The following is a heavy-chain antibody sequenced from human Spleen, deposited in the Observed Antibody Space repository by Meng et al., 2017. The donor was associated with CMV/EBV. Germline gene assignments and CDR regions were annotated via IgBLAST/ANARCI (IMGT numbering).Heavy chain of an antibody. CDR2: INPSYGTP. CDR3: ARMWNYDYYGLDV. D-gene: IGHD2-21*01. J-gene: IGHJ6*02. CDR1: GDTFSGYT. Sequence: SVKVSCKTSGDTFSGYTISWVRQAPGKGLEWMGGINPSYGTPKYAQQLQDRVTITTDESTTTVYMVLSSLRSEDTAVYFCARMWNYDYYGLDVWGQGTTVTVSS. V-gene: IGHV1-69*05.